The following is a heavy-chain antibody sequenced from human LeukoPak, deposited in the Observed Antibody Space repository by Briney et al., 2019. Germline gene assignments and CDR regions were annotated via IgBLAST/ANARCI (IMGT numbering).Heavy chain of an antibody. CDR1: GGSISSYY. CDR3: ARDRSTYYYDSSGYYAAFDI. D-gene: IGHD3-22*01. CDR2: IYYSGST. Sequence: SETLSLTCTVSGGSISSYYWSWIRQPPGKGLEWIGYIYYSGSTNYNPSLKSRVTISVDTSKNQFPLKLSSVTAADTAVYYCARDRSTYYYDSSGYYAAFDIWGQGTMVTVSS. J-gene: IGHJ3*02. V-gene: IGHV4-59*01.